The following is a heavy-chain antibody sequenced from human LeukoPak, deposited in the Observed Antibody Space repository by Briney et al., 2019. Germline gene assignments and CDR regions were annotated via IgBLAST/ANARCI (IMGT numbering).Heavy chain of an antibody. V-gene: IGHV3-21*01. CDR1: GFTFSSYS. J-gene: IGHJ4*02. CDR2: ISSSSSYI. D-gene: IGHD1-14*01. Sequence: GGSLRLSCAASGFTFSSYSMNWVRQAPGKGLEWVSSISSSSSYIYYADSVKGRFTISRDNAKNSLYLQMNSPRVEDTAVYYCVKHETGPEYWGQGTLVAVSS. CDR3: VKHETGPEY.